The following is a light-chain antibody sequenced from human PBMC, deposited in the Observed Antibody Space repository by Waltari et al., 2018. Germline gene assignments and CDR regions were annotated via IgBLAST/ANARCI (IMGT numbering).Light chain of an antibody. CDR3: SSYTSSSTRV. J-gene: IGLJ3*02. V-gene: IGLV2-14*01. CDR1: SSDVGGYIY. CDR2: EVS. Sequence: QSALTQPASVSGSPGQSITISCTGTSSDVGGYIYVSWYQQHPGKAPKLMIYEVSNRPSGVSKRFSGSKAGNTASLTMSGLQAEDEADYYCSSYTSSSTRVFGGGTKLTVL.